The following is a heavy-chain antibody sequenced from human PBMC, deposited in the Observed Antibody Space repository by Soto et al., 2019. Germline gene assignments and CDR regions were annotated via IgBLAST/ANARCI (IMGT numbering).Heavy chain of an antibody. J-gene: IGHJ6*02. CDR1: GFIVNHNH. CDR3: ARDNYYYGMDV. Sequence: EVQLVESGGGLIQPGGSLRLSCAASGFIVNHNHMTWVRQAPGKGLEWVSVIYSGVNTYYADSVEGRFTISRDNSNNTAYPQMNSLRAEDTAVYYCARDNYYYGMDVWGQGTTVTVS. CDR2: IYSGVNT. V-gene: IGHV3-53*01.